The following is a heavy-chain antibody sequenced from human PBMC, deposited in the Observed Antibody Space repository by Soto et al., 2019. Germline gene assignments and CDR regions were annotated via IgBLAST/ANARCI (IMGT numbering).Heavy chain of an antibody. CDR3: ARGRWLQPSDY. J-gene: IGHJ4*02. CDR2: INPNSGGT. CDR1: GYTFTGYY. Sequence: QVQLVQSGAEVKKPGASVKVSCKASGYTFTGYYMHWVRQAPGQGLEWMGWINPNSGGTNYAQKVQGRVTMTRDTSISTAYMELSRLRSDDTAVYYCARGRWLQPSDYWGQGTLVTVSS. V-gene: IGHV1-2*02. D-gene: IGHD5-12*01.